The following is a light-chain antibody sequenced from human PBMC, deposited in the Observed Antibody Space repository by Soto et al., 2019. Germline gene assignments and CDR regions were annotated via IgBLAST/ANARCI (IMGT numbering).Light chain of an antibody. CDR3: QHYVTSRRP. CDR2: GAS. J-gene: IGKJ2*01. V-gene: IGKV3-20*01. Sequence: ERCTVSCWASLSVGGSKIAWYQQKPGQPPRLLIYGASSRAAGIPDRFSGSGSGTDFTLTINRLEPEDFAVYYCQHYVTSRRPFG. CDR1: LSVGGSK.